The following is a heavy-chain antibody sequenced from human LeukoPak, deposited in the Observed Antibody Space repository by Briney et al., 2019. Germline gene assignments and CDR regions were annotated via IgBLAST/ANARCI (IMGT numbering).Heavy chain of an antibody. CDR3: ARSYNFWSGYYGNWFDP. CDR1: GYTFTSYG. V-gene: IGHV1-18*01. Sequence: GASVKVSCKASGYTFTSYGISWVRQAPGQGLEWMGWISAYNGYTNYAQKLQGRVTMTTDTSTSTAYMELRSLRSDDTAVYYCARSYNFWSGYYGNWFDPWGQGTLVTVSS. J-gene: IGHJ5*02. CDR2: ISAYNGYT. D-gene: IGHD3-3*01.